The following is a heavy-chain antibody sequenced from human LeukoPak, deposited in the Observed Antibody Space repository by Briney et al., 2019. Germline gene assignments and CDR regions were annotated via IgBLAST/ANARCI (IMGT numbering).Heavy chain of an antibody. J-gene: IGHJ3*02. V-gene: IGHV1-18*01. CDR3: ARNRDMRYGDYVRSDAFDI. D-gene: IGHD4-17*01. CDR1: GGTFSSYA. Sequence: ASVKVSCKASGGTFSSYAISWVRQAPGQGLEWMGWISAYNGNTNYAQKLQGRVTMTTDTSTSTAYMELRSLRSDDTAVYYCARNRDMRYGDYVRSDAFDIWGQGTMVTVSS. CDR2: ISAYNGNT.